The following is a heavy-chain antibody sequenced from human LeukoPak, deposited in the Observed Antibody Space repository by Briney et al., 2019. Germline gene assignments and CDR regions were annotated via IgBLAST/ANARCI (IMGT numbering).Heavy chain of an antibody. J-gene: IGHJ4*02. CDR3: ARAGGSTVSHSDY. Sequence: PGGSLRLSCAASGFTFSSYSMNWIGQAPGKGRDWVSSISSSTSYIYYADSVKGRFTISKDDAKNSLYLQMNSLRAEDTAVYYCARAGGSTVSHSDYWGQGTLVTVSS. CDR2: ISSSTSYI. D-gene: IGHD4-17*01. V-gene: IGHV3-21*01. CDR1: GFTFSSYS.